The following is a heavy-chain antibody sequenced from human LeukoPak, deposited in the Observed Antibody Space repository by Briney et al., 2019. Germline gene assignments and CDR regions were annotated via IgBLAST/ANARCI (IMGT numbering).Heavy chain of an antibody. D-gene: IGHD2-15*01. J-gene: IGHJ4*02. Sequence: GGSLRLSCAASGFTVSSNYMSWVRQAPGKGLEWVSVIYSGGSTYYADSVKGRFTISRDNSKNTLYLQMNSLRAEDTAVYYCAIGGGSCYSGFCYWGQGTLVTVSS. V-gene: IGHV3-53*01. CDR3: AIGGGSCYSGFCY. CDR2: IYSGGST. CDR1: GFTVSSNY.